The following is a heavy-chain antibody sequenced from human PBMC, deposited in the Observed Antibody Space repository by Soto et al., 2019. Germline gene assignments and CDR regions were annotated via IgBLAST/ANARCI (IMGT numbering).Heavy chain of an antibody. J-gene: IGHJ3*02. CDR3: ARESTVTNKNAFDI. CDR1: GGSISSGGYY. V-gene: IGHV4-31*03. Sequence: SETLSLTCTVSGGSISSGGYYWSWIRQHPGKGLEWIGYIYYSGSTYYNPSLKSRVTISVDTSKNQFSLKLSSVTAADTAVYYCARESTVTNKNAFDIWGQGTMVTVSS. D-gene: IGHD4-17*01. CDR2: IYYSGST.